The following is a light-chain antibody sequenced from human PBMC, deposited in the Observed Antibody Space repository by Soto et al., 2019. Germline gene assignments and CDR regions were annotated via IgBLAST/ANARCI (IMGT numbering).Light chain of an antibody. CDR1: NSDVGGYNY. CDR3: SSYTSISTLYV. V-gene: IGLV2-14*01. Sequence: QSVLTQPASVSGSPGQSITISCTGTNSDVGGYNYVSWYQQHPGKAPELMIYEVSHRPSGVSNRFSGSKSDNTASLTISGPQAEDEADYYCSSYTSISTLYVFGTGTKVTV. J-gene: IGLJ1*01. CDR2: EVS.